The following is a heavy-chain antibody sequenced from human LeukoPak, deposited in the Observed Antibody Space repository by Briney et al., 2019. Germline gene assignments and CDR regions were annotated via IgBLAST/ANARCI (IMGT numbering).Heavy chain of an antibody. CDR1: RGSFSGYY. Sequence: SETLSLTCAVYRGSFSGYYWSWLRQPPGKGLEWVGEINPSGSTNYNPSLKSRVTISVDTSKNQFSLKLSSVTAADTAVYYCARPQGGNNWGQGTLVTVSS. CDR3: ARPQGGNN. CDR2: INPSGST. D-gene: IGHD1/OR15-1a*01. J-gene: IGHJ4*02. V-gene: IGHV4-34*01.